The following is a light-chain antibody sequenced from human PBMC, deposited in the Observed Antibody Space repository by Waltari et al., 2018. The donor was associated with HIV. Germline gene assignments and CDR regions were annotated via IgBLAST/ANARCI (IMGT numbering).Light chain of an antibody. CDR3: AVWEDSLGGAV. CDR1: GSNIGTYS. V-gene: IGLV1-47*01. CDR2: MND. J-gene: IGLJ2*01. Sequence: QSVVTQPPSASGTPGQRVTISCSGSGSNIGTYSVNWYQHFPGTAPKLLIYMNDQRPSGFPGRFSGSHSGTSTSLAMSGLQYDDEADYDCAVWEDSLGGAVYGGGTKLTGL.